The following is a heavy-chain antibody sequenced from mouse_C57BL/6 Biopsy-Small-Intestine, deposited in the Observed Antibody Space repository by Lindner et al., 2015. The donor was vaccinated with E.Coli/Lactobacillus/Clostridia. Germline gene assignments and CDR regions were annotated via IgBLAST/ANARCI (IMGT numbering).Heavy chain of an antibody. CDR1: GYTFSDYY. CDR3: AATRCSGGRCSAMDI. D-gene: IGHD1-1*02. J-gene: IGHJ3*01. Sequence: SVKVSCKASGYTFSDYYVHWVRQAPGHGLEWMGWINPNSGVTNYAQNFQGRVTMTRDTSISTAYMEVSRLTSDDTAVYFCAATRCSGGRCSAMDIWGQGTMVTVSS. CDR2: INPNSGVT. V-gene: IGHV1-84*02.